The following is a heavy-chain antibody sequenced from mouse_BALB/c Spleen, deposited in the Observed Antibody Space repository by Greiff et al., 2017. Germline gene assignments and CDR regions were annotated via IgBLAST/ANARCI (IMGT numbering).Heavy chain of an antibody. V-gene: IGHV3-2*02. CDR3: ARAATGTGFAY. CDR2: ISYSGST. D-gene: IGHD4-1*02. Sequence: EVQRVESGPGLVKPSQSLSLTCTVTGYSITSDYAWNWIRQFPGNKLEWMGYISYSGSTSYNPSLKSRISITRDTSKNQFFLQLNSVTTEDTATYYCARAATGTGFAYWGQGTLVTVSA. CDR1: GYSITSDYA. J-gene: IGHJ3*01.